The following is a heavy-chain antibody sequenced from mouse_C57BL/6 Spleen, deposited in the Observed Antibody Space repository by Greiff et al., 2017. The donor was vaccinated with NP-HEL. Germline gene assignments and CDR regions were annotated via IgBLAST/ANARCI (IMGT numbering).Heavy chain of an antibody. CDR3: ASNYGSLYAFHFDV. Sequence: QVQLQQSGAERGKPGASVKISCKASGYACSSYWMNWVKRRPGKGLEWIGQIYPGDGDTNYNGKFKGKATLTADKSSSTAYMQLSSLTSEASSVYFCASNYGSLYAFHFDVCCTRTPVIVSS. CDR1: GYACSSYW. V-gene: IGHV1-80*01. D-gene: IGHD1-1*01. J-gene: IGHJ1*03. CDR2: IYPGDGDT.